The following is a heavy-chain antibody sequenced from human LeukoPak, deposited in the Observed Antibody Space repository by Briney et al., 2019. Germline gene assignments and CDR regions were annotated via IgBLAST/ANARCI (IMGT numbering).Heavy chain of an antibody. CDR3: ARPNPHDVWSGSEAYYFDS. J-gene: IGHJ4*02. D-gene: IGHD3-3*01. CDR1: GFTFSSYS. Sequence: QTGGSLRLSCAASGFTFSSYSMNWVRQAPGKGLEWVSYISSSSSTIYYADSVKGRFTISRDNAKNSLYLQMNSLRAEDTAVYYCARPNPHDVWSGSEAYYFDSWGQGTLVTVSS. CDR2: ISSSSSTI. V-gene: IGHV3-48*01.